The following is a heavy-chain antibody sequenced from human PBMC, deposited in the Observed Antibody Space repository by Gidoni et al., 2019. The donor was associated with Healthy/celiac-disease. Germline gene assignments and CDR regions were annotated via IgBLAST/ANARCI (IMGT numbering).Heavy chain of an antibody. CDR1: GFTFSSYA. D-gene: IGHD6-6*01. CDR2: ISGSGGST. V-gene: IGHV3-23*01. CDR3: ARPDLYSSSSGWYFDL. J-gene: IGHJ2*01. Sequence: EVQLFESGGGLVQPGWSLRLSCASSGFTFSSYAMSWVRQAPGKGLEWVSAISGSGGSTYYADSVKGRFTISRDNSKNTLYLQMNSLRAEDTAVYYCARPDLYSSSSGWYFDLWGRGTLVTVSS.